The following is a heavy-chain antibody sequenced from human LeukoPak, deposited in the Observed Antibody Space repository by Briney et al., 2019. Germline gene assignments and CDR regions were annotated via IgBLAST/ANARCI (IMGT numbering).Heavy chain of an antibody. CDR2: INHSGST. CDR1: GGSFSGYY. J-gene: IGHJ4*02. Sequence: PSETLSLTCAVYGGSFSGYYWSWIRQPPGKRLEWIGEINHSGSTNYNPSLKSRVTISVDTSKNQFSLKLSSVTAADTAVYYCARGRDSSWLPFDYWGQGTLVTVSS. D-gene: IGHD6-13*01. CDR3: ARGRDSSWLPFDY. V-gene: IGHV4-34*01.